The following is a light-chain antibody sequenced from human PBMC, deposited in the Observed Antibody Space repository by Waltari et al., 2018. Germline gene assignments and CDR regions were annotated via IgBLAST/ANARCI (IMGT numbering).Light chain of an antibody. CDR2: RNN. CDR3: AVWDDSLNGWV. CDR1: SSNIGINT. J-gene: IGLJ3*02. Sequence: QSVLTQPPSASGTPGQRVTISCSGSSSNIGINTVNWYQQLPATAPNLLISRNNKRRDGVPERFSGSKAGISASLAISGLQSEDEADYYCAVWDDSLNGWVFGGGTKLTVL. V-gene: IGLV1-44*01.